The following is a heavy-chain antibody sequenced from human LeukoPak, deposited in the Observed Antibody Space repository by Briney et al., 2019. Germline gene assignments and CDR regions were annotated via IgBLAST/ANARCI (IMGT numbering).Heavy chain of an antibody. J-gene: IGHJ4*02. CDR3: ARVSKYYDFWSGYGSPPDY. CDR2: IWYGGSNK. Sequence: GGSLRLSCAASGFTFSSYGMHWVRQAPGKGLEWVAVIWYGGSNKYYADSVKGRFTISRDNPKNTLYLQMNSLRAEDTAVYYCARVSKYYDFWSGYGSPPDYWGQGTLVTISS. D-gene: IGHD3-3*01. V-gene: IGHV3-33*01. CDR1: GFTFSSYG.